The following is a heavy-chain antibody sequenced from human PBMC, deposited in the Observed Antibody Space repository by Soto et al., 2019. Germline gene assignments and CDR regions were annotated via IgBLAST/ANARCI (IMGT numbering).Heavy chain of an antibody. CDR1: GYSFNNYW. CDR2: IYPGDSDT. Sequence: PGESLKISCKGSGYSFNNYWIGRVRQMAGKGLEGMGIIYPGDSDTRYSPSFQGQVTISADKSISTAYLQWSSPKASDTAMYYCARHFSYYYYGMDVWGQGTTVTVSS. J-gene: IGHJ6*02. CDR3: ARHFSYYYYGMDV. V-gene: IGHV5-51*01.